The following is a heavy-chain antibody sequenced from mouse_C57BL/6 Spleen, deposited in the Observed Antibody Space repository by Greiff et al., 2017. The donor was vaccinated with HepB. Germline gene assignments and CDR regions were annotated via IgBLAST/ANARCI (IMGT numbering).Heavy chain of an antibody. CDR2: IYPGDGDT. D-gene: IGHD2-4*01. V-gene: IGHV1-82*01. CDR1: GYAFSSSW. CDR3: ARRGDYDYDWFAY. Sequence: VQLQQSGPELVKPGASVKISCKASGYAFSSSWMNWVKQRPGKGLEWIGRIYPGDGDTNYNGKFKGKATLTADKASSTAYMQLSSLTSEDSAVYFWARRGDYDYDWFAYWGQGTLVTVSA. J-gene: IGHJ3*01.